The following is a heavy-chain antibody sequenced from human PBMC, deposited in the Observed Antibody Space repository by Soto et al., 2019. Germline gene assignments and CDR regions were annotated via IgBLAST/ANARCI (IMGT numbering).Heavy chain of an antibody. CDR3: ATGRTMVIPDFDY. CDR2: ISGSGGST. Sequence: PVGSLRLSCAASGVTCISYAMSWVRQAPGKGLEWVSAISGSGGSTYYADSVKGRFTISRDNSKNTLYLQMNSLRAEDTAVYYCATGRTMVIPDFDYWGQGTLVTVSS. D-gene: IGHD3-10*01. V-gene: IGHV3-23*01. J-gene: IGHJ4*02. CDR1: GVTCISYA.